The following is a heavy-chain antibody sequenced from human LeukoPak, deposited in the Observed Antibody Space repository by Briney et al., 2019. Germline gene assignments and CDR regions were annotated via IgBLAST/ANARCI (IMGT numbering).Heavy chain of an antibody. Sequence: SETLSLTCTVSGDSVSIWYWGWIRQPPGKGLEWIGYFYTSGGSKYNPSLKSRVTTSADTSKNQVSLKLTSVTAADTAVYYCARHGYGYYGSAGYRWSFEIWGQGTMVTVSS. J-gene: IGHJ3*02. CDR1: GDSVSIWY. CDR2: FYTSGGS. CDR3: ARHGYGYYGSAGYRWSFEI. V-gene: IGHV4-4*09. D-gene: IGHD3-22*01.